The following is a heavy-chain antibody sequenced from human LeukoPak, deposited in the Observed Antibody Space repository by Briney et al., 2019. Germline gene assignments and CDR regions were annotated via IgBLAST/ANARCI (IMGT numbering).Heavy chain of an antibody. Sequence: GESLKISCKGSGYSFTSYWIGWVRQMPGKGLEWMGIIYPGDSDTRYSPSFQGQVTISADKSISTAYLQWSSLKASDTATYYCARLSEGSSGYYGTIDYWGQGTLVTVSS. J-gene: IGHJ4*02. D-gene: IGHD3-22*01. CDR3: ARLSEGSSGYYGTIDY. CDR2: IYPGDSDT. V-gene: IGHV5-51*01. CDR1: GYSFTSYW.